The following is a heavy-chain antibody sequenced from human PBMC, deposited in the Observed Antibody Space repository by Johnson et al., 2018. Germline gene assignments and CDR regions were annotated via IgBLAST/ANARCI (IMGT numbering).Heavy chain of an antibody. CDR2: IRSSSSYI. D-gene: IGHD4-11*01. CDR3: ARDGMDYRNYRYYYYMDV. Sequence: VQLLESGGGLVKPGGSLRLSCAASGFTFSSYSMNWVRQGPGKGLEWVSFIRSSSSYIYYADSLRGRFTISRDNAKYSLYLPMNSLRAEDPAVYYWARDGMDYRNYRYYYYMDVWGKGTTVTVSS. J-gene: IGHJ6*03. CDR1: GFTFSSYS. V-gene: IGHV3-21*01.